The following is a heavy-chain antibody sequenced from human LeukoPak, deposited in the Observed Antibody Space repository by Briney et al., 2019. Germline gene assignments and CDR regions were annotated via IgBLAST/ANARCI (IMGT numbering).Heavy chain of an antibody. D-gene: IGHD1-1*01. J-gene: IGHJ6*03. CDR3: ARAVQLERPPPLIGYYYMDV. CDR2: INPSRGST. V-gene: IGHV1-46*01. Sequence: ASVKVSCKASGYTFTSYYMHWVRQAPGQGLEWMGIINPSRGSTSQAQTFQGRVTMTRDMSTSTVSMELSSLRSEDTAVYYCARAVQLERPPPLIGYYYMDVWGKGTTVTVSS. CDR1: GYTFTSYY.